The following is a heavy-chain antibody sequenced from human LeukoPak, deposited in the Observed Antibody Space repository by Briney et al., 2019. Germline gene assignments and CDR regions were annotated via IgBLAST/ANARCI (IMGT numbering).Heavy chain of an antibody. CDR3: ARSGYCSGASCYGEGIDY. V-gene: IGHV1-18*01. Sequence: GASVKVSCKASGYTFIGNGITWVRQAPGQGLEWMGWINGYNGNTAYAQMLAGRFTMTTDTSTTTAYMELRGLRSDDTAVYYCARSGYCSGASCYGEGIDYWGHGTLVTVSS. CDR1: GYTFIGNG. D-gene: IGHD2-2*01. CDR2: INGYNGNT. J-gene: IGHJ4*01.